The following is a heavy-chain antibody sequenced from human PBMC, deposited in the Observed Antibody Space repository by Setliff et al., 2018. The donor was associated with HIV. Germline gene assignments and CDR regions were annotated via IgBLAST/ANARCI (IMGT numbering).Heavy chain of an antibody. CDR1: GYTFTGYY. Sequence: ASVKVSCKASGYTFTGYYMHWVRQAPGQGLEWVGRINPNSGDTNYAQKFQGRVTMTRDTSINTAYMDLGRLRSDDTAVYYCARRGVGTSDAFDLWGQGTMVTVSS. J-gene: IGHJ3*01. D-gene: IGHD2-8*01. CDR3: ARRGVGTSDAFDL. CDR2: INPNSGDT. V-gene: IGHV1-2*06.